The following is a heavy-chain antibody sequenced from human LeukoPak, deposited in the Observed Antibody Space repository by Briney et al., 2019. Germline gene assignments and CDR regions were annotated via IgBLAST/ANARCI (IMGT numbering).Heavy chain of an antibody. CDR1: GFTFSNNG. CDR3: ARDQYGDYALDY. J-gene: IGHJ4*02. Sequence: GGSLRLSCVASGFTFSNNGMHWVRQAPGKGLEWVAVIWYDGSSKYYADPVKGRFTISRDTSKNTLYLQMNSLRAEDTAVYYCARDQYGDYALDYWGQGTLVTVSS. CDR2: IWYDGSSK. D-gene: IGHD4-17*01. V-gene: IGHV3-33*01.